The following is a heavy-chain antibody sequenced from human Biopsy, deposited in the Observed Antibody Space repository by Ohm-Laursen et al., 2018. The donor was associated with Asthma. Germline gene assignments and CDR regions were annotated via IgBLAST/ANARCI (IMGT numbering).Heavy chain of an antibody. CDR1: GFIFRSFA. D-gene: IGHD5-12*01. CDR3: EKGREYSGDDFDY. J-gene: IGHJ4*02. Sequence: SLRLSCAASGFIFRSFAMHWVRQAPGKGLEWVAVISYDGNNKFYEDSVKGRFTISRDNSKNTLYLQMNSLRAEDTAVYYCEKGREYSGDDFDYWGQGTLVIVSS. V-gene: IGHV3-30*18. CDR2: ISYDGNNK.